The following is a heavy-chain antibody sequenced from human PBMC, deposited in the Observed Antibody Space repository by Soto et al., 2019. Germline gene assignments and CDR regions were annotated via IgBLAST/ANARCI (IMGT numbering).Heavy chain of an antibody. Sequence: EVQLSESGGGLVQPGGSLRLSCAASGFSFGGYAMHWVRQAPGKGLEWVAGLSGSGASTYYADSVRGRFTVSRDNSDSMLYLQMNSLRDEDTAVYYCTNSSGGYALRPWFDTWGQGTLATVSS. CDR1: GFSFGGYA. V-gene: IGHV3-23*01. CDR2: LSGSGAST. J-gene: IGHJ5*02. D-gene: IGHD1-26*01. CDR3: TNSSGGYALRPWFDT.